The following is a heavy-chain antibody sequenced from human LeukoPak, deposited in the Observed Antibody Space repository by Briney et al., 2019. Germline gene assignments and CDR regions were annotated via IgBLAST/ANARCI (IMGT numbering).Heavy chain of an antibody. CDR3: ARGQGYCSSTSCFLWFDP. CDR2: IYTSGST. V-gene: IGHV4-4*07. J-gene: IGHJ5*02. Sequence: SETLSLTCTASGGSISSYYWSWIRQPAGKGLEWIGRIYTSGSTNYNPSLKSRVTMSVDTSKNQFSLKLSSVTAADTAVYYCARGQGYCSSTSCFLWFDPWGQGTLVTVSS. D-gene: IGHD2-2*01. CDR1: GGSISSYY.